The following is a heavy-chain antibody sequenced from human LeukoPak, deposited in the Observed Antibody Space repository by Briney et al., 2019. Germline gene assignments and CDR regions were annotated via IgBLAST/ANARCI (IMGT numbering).Heavy chain of an antibody. CDR2: IYTSGST. CDR3: ARVDLRAAYFDY. D-gene: IGHD2-15*01. V-gene: IGHV4-4*07. CDR1: GGSISSYY. Sequence: SETLSLTCTVSGGSISSYYWSWIRQPAGKGLEWIGRIYTSGSTGYNPSLKSRVTMSVDTSKNQFSLKLSSVTAADAAVYYCARVDLRAAYFDYWGQGTLVTVSS. J-gene: IGHJ4*02.